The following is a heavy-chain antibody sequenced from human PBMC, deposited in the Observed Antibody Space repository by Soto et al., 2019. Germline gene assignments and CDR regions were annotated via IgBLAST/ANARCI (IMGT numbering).Heavy chain of an antibody. CDR3: ARGSQAIAVAGLYY. Sequence: GGSLRLSCAASGFTFSDYDMSWIRQAPGKGLEWVSYTSSSSSTIYYADSVKGRFTISRGNAKNSLYLQMNSLRAEDTAVYYCARGSQAIAVAGLYYWGQGTLVTVSS. D-gene: IGHD6-19*01. J-gene: IGHJ4*02. V-gene: IGHV3-11*01. CDR1: GFTFSDYD. CDR2: TSSSSSTI.